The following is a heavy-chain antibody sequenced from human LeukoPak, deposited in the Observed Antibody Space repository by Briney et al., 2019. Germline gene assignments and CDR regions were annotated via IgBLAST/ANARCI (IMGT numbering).Heavy chain of an antibody. V-gene: IGHV4-39*07. J-gene: IGHJ6*03. Sequence: SETLSLTCTVSGGSISSSSYYWGWIRQPPGKGLEWIGSIYYSGSTYYNPSLKSRVTISVDTSKNQFSLKLSSVTAADTAVYYCARIRDDYYLDVWGKGTTVSVSS. CDR3: ARIRDDYYLDV. CDR2: IYYSGST. D-gene: IGHD2-21*02. CDR1: GGSISSSSYY.